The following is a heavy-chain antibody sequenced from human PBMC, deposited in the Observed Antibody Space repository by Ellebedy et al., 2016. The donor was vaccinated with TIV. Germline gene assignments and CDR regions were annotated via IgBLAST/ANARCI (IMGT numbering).Heavy chain of an antibody. CDR2: IKSDGSST. Sequence: GESLKISXVASGFTFGSYRMHWVRQAPGKQLVWVSRIKSDGSSTTYADSVKGRFTTSRDNARNTLYLQMNSLRGEDTAVYFCARDRGDYSISGPWGQGTLVTVSS. CDR1: GFTFGSYR. CDR3: ARDRGDYSISGP. D-gene: IGHD4-11*01. J-gene: IGHJ5*02. V-gene: IGHV3-74*01.